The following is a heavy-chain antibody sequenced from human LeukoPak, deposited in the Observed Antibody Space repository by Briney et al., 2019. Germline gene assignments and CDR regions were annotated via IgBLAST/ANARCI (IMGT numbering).Heavy chain of an antibody. CDR2: MYYSENT. D-gene: IGHD5-18*01. CDR3: VRHLRGPYNHGFNYFDS. V-gene: IGHV4-39*01. Sequence: SETLSLTCTVSGDSISSATYYWGWIRQPPGKGLEWIATMYYSENTYYNPSLQSRVTISVDTSKNQVSLRLSSVTAADTAVYYCVRHLRGPYNHGFNYFDSWGQGTLVTVSS. CDR1: GDSISSATYY. J-gene: IGHJ4*02.